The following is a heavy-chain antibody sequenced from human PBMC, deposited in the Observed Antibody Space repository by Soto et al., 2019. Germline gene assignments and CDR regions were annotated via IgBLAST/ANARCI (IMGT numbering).Heavy chain of an antibody. CDR2: IYVTGAV. V-gene: IGHV4-31*03. CDR1: GAALNSGNYY. Sequence: SETLSLTCSVPGAALNSGNYYWSWIRQVPGKGLEWIGHIYVTGAVDYNPSLRDRITISQDTSERQFSLNLRLVTAADTAVYYCARLRIATNNYKWFDPWGQGTLVTVSS. D-gene: IGHD2-21*01. CDR3: ARLRIATNNYKWFDP. J-gene: IGHJ5*02.